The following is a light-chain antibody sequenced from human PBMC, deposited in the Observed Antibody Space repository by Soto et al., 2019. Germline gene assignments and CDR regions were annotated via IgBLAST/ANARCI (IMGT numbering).Light chain of an antibody. CDR1: QSVSSN. J-gene: IGKJ2*01. V-gene: IGKV3-15*01. Sequence: EVVMTQSPATLSVSPGERATLSCRASQSVSSNLAWYQHKPGQAPRLLIYDASTRATDIPARFSGSGSGTEFTLTISSLQSEDFGIYYCQQYDRWLPYTFGQGTKLEIK. CDR3: QQYDRWLPYT. CDR2: DAS.